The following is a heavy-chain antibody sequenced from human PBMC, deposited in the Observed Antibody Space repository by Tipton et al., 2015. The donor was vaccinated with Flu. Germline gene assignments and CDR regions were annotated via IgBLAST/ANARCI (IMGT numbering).Heavy chain of an antibody. CDR3: ARRDYSNYVSEPKNWFDS. J-gene: IGHJ5*01. CDR1: GGSISSSSFY. V-gene: IGHV4-39*07. D-gene: IGHD4-11*01. Sequence: TLSLTCTVSGGSISSSSFYWGWIRQPPGKGLEWIGTIYYAGSTYYNPSLKSRVTISVARSKNQFSLRLTSVTAADTAVYYCARRDYSNYVSEPKNWFDSWGRGTQVTVSS. CDR2: IYYAGST.